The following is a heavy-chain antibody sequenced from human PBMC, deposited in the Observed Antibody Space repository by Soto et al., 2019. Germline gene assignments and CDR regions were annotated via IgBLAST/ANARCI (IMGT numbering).Heavy chain of an antibody. Sequence: QVQLQESGPGLVKPSETLSLTCTVSGGSISSYYWSWIRQPPGKGLEWIGYIYYSGSTNYNPSLKSRVTISVDTSKNQFSLKLSSVTAADTAVYYCARGVQLWWSPFDYWGQGTLVTVSS. J-gene: IGHJ4*02. CDR3: ARGVQLWWSPFDY. D-gene: IGHD5-18*01. CDR2: IYYSGST. V-gene: IGHV4-59*01. CDR1: GGSISSYY.